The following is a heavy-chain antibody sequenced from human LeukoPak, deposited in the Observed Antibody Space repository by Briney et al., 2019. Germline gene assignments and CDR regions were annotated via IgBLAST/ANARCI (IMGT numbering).Heavy chain of an antibody. CDR2: ISSSGSPI. J-gene: IGHJ5*02. CDR1: GFVFSDYY. CDR3: ARDPRLRLKRSGWFDP. D-gene: IGHD4-17*01. Sequence: GGSLRLSCAASGFVFSDYYMSWIRQAPGKGLEWVSYISSSGSPIYYAESVKGRFTISRDNAKNSLYLQMNSLRTEDTAVHYCARDPRLRLKRSGWFDPWGQGTLVTVSS. V-gene: IGHV3-11*04.